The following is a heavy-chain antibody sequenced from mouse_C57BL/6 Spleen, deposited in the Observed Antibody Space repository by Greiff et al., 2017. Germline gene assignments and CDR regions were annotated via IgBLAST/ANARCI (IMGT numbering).Heavy chain of an antibody. CDR3: ARSRGGAPSWMDY. Sequence: QVQLQQPGAELVRPGSSVKLSCKASGYTFTSYWMHWVKQRPIQGLEWIGNIDPSDSETHYNQKFKDKATLTVDKSSSTAYMQLSSLTSEDSAVYYCARSRGGAPSWMDYWGQGTSVTVSS. J-gene: IGHJ4*01. V-gene: IGHV1-52*01. CDR1: GYTFTSYW. D-gene: IGHD3-1*01. CDR2: IDPSDSET.